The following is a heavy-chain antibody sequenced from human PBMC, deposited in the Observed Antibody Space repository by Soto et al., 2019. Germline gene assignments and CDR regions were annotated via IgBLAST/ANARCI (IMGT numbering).Heavy chain of an antibody. CDR1: GGSLSSYY. D-gene: IGHD2-2*01. CDR2: ISTSGST. V-gene: IGHV4-4*07. J-gene: IGHJ4*02. Sequence: QVQLQESGPGLVKPSETLSLTCTVSGGSLSSYYWSWIRQPAGKGLEWIGRISTSGSTNYNPSLKSRVTMSVDTSKNQFSLRLSSVTAADTAVYYCARGSCRSSCCYGFDHWGQGTLVTVSS. CDR3: ARGSCRSSCCYGFDH.